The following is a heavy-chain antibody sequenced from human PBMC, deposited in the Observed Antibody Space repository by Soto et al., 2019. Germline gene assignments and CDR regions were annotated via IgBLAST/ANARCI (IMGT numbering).Heavy chain of an antibody. D-gene: IGHD3-10*01. V-gene: IGHV3-21*01. Sequence: PGWSLRLSCAASGFTFSSYSMKWACQAQGKGQEWVSSISSSSSYIYYADSVKGRFTISRDNAKNSLYLQMNSLRAEDTAVYYCARDSAGLWFGELHPHALDYWGQGTLVTVSS. CDR3: ARDSAGLWFGELHPHALDY. J-gene: IGHJ4*02. CDR1: GFTFSSYS. CDR2: ISSSSSYI.